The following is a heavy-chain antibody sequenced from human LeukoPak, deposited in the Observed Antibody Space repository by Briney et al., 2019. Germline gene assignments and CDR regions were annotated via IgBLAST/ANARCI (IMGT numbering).Heavy chain of an antibody. CDR1: GYTFTGYY. V-gene: IGHV1-2*02. Sequence: ASVKVSCKASGYTFTGYYMHWVRQAPGQGLEWMGWINPNSGGTNYAQKFQGRVTMTRDTSISTAYMELSRLRSDDTAVYYCARGIAAAGAYCYYGMDVWGQGTTVTVSS. CDR3: ARGIAAAGAYCYYGMDV. D-gene: IGHD6-13*01. J-gene: IGHJ6*02. CDR2: INPNSGGT.